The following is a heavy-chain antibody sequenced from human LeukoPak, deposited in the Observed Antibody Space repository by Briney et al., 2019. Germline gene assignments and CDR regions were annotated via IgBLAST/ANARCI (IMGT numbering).Heavy chain of an antibody. J-gene: IGHJ6*02. D-gene: IGHD3-3*01. CDR3: ARVPLNSNYDFWSGYLVYGMDV. CDR2: MNPNSGNT. CDR1: GYTFTSYD. V-gene: IGHV1-8*01. Sequence: ASVKVSCKASGYTFTSYDINWVRQATGQGLEWMGWMNPNSGNTGYARKFQGRVTMTRNTSISTAYMELSSLRSEDTAVYYCARVPLNSNYDFWSGYLVYGMDVWGQGTTVTVSS.